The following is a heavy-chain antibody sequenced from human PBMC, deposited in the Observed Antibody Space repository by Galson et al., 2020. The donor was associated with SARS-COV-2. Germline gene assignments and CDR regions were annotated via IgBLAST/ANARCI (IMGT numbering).Heavy chain of an antibody. CDR3: AKDLSTVTTYLGYYGMDV. D-gene: IGHD4-17*01. Sequence: GGSLRLSCAASGFTFSTYGMHWVRQAPGKGLEWVAVVSYDGGNKYYADSVKGRFTISRDNSKNTLYLQMNGLRVEDTAVYYCAKDLSTVTTYLGYYGMDVWGQGTTVTVSS. V-gene: IGHV3-30*18. J-gene: IGHJ6*02. CDR1: GFTFSTYG. CDR2: VSYDGGNK.